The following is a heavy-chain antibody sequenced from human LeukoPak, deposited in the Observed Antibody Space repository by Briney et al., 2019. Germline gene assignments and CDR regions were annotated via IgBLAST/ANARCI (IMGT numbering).Heavy chain of an antibody. V-gene: IGHV4-59*08. CDR1: GVSINNYY. CDR3: AILGGGPPMATLDF. CDR2: LYYSGRT. Sequence: SETLSLTCTVSGVSINNYYWSWIRQPPGKGLEWIGYLYYSGRTNYNPSLKSRVTISVDTSKNQFSLKLNSVTAADTAVYHCAILGGGPPMATLDFWGQGTLVTVSS. D-gene: IGHD3-10*01. J-gene: IGHJ4*02.